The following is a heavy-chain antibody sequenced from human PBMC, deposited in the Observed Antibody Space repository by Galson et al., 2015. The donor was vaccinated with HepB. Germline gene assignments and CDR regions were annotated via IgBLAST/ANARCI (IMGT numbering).Heavy chain of an antibody. CDR1: GFTFSSYG. Sequence: SLRLSCAASGFTFSSYGMSWVRQAPGKGLEWVSVISGSGGITYYADSVKGRFTISRDNSKNTLYLQMNSLRAEDTAVYYCAKAGPSLYYYDMNYWGQGTLVTVSS. J-gene: IGHJ4*02. CDR2: ISGSGGIT. D-gene: IGHD3-22*01. V-gene: IGHV3-23*01. CDR3: AKAGPSLYYYDMNY.